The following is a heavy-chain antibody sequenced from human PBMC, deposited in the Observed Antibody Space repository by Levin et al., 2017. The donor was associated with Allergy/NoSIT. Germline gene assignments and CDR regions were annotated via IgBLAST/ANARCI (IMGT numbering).Heavy chain of an antibody. CDR3: ARQTPIAVAVNSDAFDI. J-gene: IGHJ3*02. V-gene: IGHV5-51*01. CDR1: GYSFTSYW. Sequence: PGGSLRLSCKGSGYSFTSYWIGWVRQMPGKGLEWMGIIYPGDSDTRYSPSFQGQVTISADKSISTAYLQWSSLKASDTAMYYCARQTPIAVAVNSDAFDIWGQGTMVTVSS. D-gene: IGHD6-19*01. CDR2: IYPGDSDT.